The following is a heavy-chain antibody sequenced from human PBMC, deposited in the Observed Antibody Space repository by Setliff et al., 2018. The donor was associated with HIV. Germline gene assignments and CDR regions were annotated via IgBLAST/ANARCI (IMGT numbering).Heavy chain of an antibody. V-gene: IGHV4-34*01. J-gene: IGHJ4*02. CDR1: GGSFSDYY. CDR2: INHSGST. Sequence: LSLTCGVYGGSFSDYYWTWTRQPPGKEPEWIGEINHSGSTNYNPSLKSRVTISVDTSKNQFSLKLRSVTAADTAVYYCATSAVAGLFDYWGQGTLVTVSS. D-gene: IGHD6-19*01. CDR3: ATSAVAGLFDY.